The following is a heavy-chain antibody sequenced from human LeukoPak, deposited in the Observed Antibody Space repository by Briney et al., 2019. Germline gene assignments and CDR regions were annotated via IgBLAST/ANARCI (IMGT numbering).Heavy chain of an antibody. J-gene: IGHJ4*02. CDR2: INPDGTTT. V-gene: IGHV3-74*01. Sequence: GGSLRLSCAASGFTFSNYGMHWVRQAPGKGLVWVSRINPDGTTTSYADSVKGRFTISRDNAKDTVYLQMNSLRAEDTAVYYCARVSIGWYSFDYWGQGTLVTVSS. CDR1: GFTFSNYG. D-gene: IGHD6-19*01. CDR3: ARVSIGWYSFDY.